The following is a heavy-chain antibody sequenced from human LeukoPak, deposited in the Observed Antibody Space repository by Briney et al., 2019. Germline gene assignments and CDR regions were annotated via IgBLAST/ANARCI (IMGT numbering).Heavy chain of an antibody. Sequence: GASVKVSCKASGGTFSSYAISWVRQAPGQGLEWMGRIIPILGIANYAQKFQGRVTITADKSTSTAYMERSSLRSEDTAVYYCAREDYGGNYDYWGQGTLVTVSS. CDR3: AREDYGGNYDY. V-gene: IGHV1-69*04. CDR2: IIPILGIA. J-gene: IGHJ4*02. CDR1: GGTFSSYA. D-gene: IGHD4-23*01.